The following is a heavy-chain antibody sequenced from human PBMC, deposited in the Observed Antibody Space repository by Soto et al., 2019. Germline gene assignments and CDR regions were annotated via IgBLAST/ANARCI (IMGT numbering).Heavy chain of an antibody. V-gene: IGHV5-10-1*01. CDR2: FDPSDSYT. Sequence: HGESLKISCKGSGYSFTSYWISWVRQMPGKGLEWMGRFDPSDSYTNYSPSFQGHVTISADKSISTAYLQWSSLKASDTAMYYCARQHPPYCSSTSCRGNDFDYWGQGTLVTVSS. J-gene: IGHJ4*02. CDR1: GYSFTSYW. CDR3: ARQHPPYCSSTSCRGNDFDY. D-gene: IGHD2-2*01.